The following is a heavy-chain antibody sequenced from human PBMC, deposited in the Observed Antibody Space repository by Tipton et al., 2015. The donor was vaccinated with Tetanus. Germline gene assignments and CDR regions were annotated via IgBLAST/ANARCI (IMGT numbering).Heavy chain of an antibody. J-gene: IGHJ6*02. V-gene: IGHV1-2*02. CDR1: GYTFTGYY. CDR2: IDPNSGGT. Sequence: QLVQSGAEMKKPGASVKVSCKASGYTFTGYYIYWVRQAPGQGLEWIGWIDPNSGGTVYAQNFQGRVTMTRDTSISTVYMELSRLRSDDTAVYYCARDRGDYTYYGMDVWGPGTTVTVS. D-gene: IGHD3-22*01. CDR3: ARDRGDYTYYGMDV.